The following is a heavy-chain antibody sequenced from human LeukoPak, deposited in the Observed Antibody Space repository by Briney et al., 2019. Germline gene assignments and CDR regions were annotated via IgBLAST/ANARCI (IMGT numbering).Heavy chain of an antibody. CDR2: IYYSGST. J-gene: IGHJ6*02. CDR1: GGSFSGYY. V-gene: IGHV4-39*01. D-gene: IGHD3-10*01. Sequence: SETLSLTCAVYGGSFSGYYWGWIRQPPGKGLEWIGSIYYSGSTYYNPSLKSRVTISVDTSKNQFSLKLSSVTAADTAVYYCARRSGARYYYYGMDVWGQGTTVTVSS. CDR3: ARRSGARYYYYGMDV.